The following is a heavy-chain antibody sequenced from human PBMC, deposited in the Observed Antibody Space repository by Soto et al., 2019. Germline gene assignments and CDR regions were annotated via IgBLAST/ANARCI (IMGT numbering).Heavy chain of an antibody. CDR2: IYPGDSDA. J-gene: IGHJ3*02. V-gene: IGHV5-51*01. CDR1: GYSFSNYW. CDR3: ARRDINGRDAFDI. Sequence: GESLKISCKGSGYSFSNYWIGWVRQMPGKGLEWMGIIYPGDSDARYSPSFEGQVTFSADTSINTAYLYLQRSGLEASDSALCYCARRDINGRDAFDIWGQGTMVTVSS. D-gene: IGHD5-12*01.